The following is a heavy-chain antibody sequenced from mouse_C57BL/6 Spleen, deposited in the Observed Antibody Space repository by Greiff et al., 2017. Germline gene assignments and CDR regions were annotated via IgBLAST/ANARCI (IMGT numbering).Heavy chain of an antibody. J-gene: IGHJ3*01. CDR2: IDPSDSET. CDR3: GRGGRFAY. CDR1: GYTFTSYW. V-gene: IGHV1-52*01. Sequence: VQLQQPGAELVRPGSSVKLSCKASGYTFTSYWMHWVKQRPIQGLEWIGNIDPSDSETHYNQKFKDKATLTVDNSSSTAYVELSSLTSEDSAVYYCGRGGRFAYWGQGTLVTVSA.